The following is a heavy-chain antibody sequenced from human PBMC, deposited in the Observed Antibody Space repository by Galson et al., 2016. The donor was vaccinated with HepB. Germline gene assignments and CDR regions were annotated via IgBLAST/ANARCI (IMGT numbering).Heavy chain of an antibody. CDR2: IDHKGST. CDR1: GGSITSVDYY. CDR3: ARPAGINQGYFDL. D-gene: IGHD6-19*01. J-gene: IGHJ2*01. V-gene: IGHV4-30-4*01. Sequence: TLSLTCTVSGGSITSVDYYWSWVRQPPGKGLEWIGYIDHKGSTHYNPPLKSRVPISLDTSRSQFSMKLSYVTAAEPAVYYWARPAGINQGYFDLWGRGTLVTVSS.